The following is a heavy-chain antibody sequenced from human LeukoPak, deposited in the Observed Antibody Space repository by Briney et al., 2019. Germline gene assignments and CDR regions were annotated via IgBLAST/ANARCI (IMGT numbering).Heavy chain of an antibody. CDR3: VRRRGASGTINHFDP. Sequence: GESLKISCKTSGYSFTTYWIGWVRQIPGTGLEWVGAIYPDDSDTRYSPSFQGQVVISADRSIRTAYLQWNTLKTSDTAMYYCVRRRGASGTINHFDPWGQGTLVTVSS. CDR1: GYSFTTYW. D-gene: IGHD3-10*01. V-gene: IGHV5-51*01. J-gene: IGHJ5*02. CDR2: IYPDDSDT.